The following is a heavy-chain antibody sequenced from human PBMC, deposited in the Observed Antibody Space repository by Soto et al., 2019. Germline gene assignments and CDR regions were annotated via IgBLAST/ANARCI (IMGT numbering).Heavy chain of an antibody. J-gene: IGHJ6*02. CDR1: GGSISSYY. Sequence: SETLSLTCTVSGGSISSYYWSWIRQPAGKGLEWIGRIYTSGSTTYNPSLKSRVTMSVDTSKNQFSLKLSSVTAADTAVYYCARSQYSSSWGYYYYYYGMDVWGQGTTVTV. V-gene: IGHV4-4*07. CDR3: ARSQYSSSWGYYYYYYGMDV. D-gene: IGHD6-13*01. CDR2: IYTSGST.